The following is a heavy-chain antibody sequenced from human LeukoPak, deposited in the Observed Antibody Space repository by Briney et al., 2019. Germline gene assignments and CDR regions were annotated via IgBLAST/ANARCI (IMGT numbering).Heavy chain of an antibody. Sequence: ASVKVSCKASGYTFTGYYMHWVRQAPGQGLEWMGWINPNSGGTNYAQKFQGRVTMTRDTSISTAYMELSRLRSDGTAVYYCARDRNTMVRGVIITFGFLGYWGQGTLVTVSS. V-gene: IGHV1-2*02. CDR3: ARDRNTMVRGVIITFGFLGY. D-gene: IGHD3-10*01. J-gene: IGHJ4*02. CDR1: GYTFTGYY. CDR2: INPNSGGT.